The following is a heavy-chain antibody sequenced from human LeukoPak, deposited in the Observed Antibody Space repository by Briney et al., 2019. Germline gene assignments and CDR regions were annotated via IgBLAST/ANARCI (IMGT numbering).Heavy chain of an antibody. V-gene: IGHV4-61*01. J-gene: IGHJ4*02. CDR3: ARVLNRGYYFDY. CDR2: IYYSGST. Sequence: SETLSLTCTVSGGSVSSGSYYWSWIRQPSGKGLEWIGYIYYSGSTNYDPSLKSRVTISVDTSKNQFSLKLSSVTAADTAVYYCARVLNRGYYFDYWGQRTLVTVSS. D-gene: IGHD1-14*01. CDR1: GGSVSSGSYY.